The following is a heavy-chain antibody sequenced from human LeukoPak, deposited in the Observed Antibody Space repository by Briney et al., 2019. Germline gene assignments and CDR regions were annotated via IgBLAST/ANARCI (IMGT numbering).Heavy chain of an antibody. J-gene: IGHJ6*04. Sequence: PGGSLRLSCAASGFIVSNYEMNWVRQAPGKGLEWVSYISSSGSTIYYADSVKGRFTISRDNAKNSLYLQMNSLRAEDTAVYYCAELGITMIGGVWGKGTTVTISS. V-gene: IGHV3-48*03. D-gene: IGHD3-10*02. CDR3: AELGITMIGGV. CDR1: GFIVSNYE. CDR2: ISSSGSTI.